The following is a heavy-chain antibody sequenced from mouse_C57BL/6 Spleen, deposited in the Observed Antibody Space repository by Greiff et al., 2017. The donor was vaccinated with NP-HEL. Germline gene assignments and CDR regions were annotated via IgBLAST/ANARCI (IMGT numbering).Heavy chain of an antibody. Sequence: QVQLQQSGPELVKPGASVKLSCKASGYTFTSYDINWVKQRPGQGLEWIGWIYPRDGSTKYNEKFKGKATLTVDTSSSTAYMELHSLTSEDSAVYVCARFEYYGSSPRWYFDVWGTGATVTVAS. D-gene: IGHD1-1*01. J-gene: IGHJ1*03. CDR1: GYTFTSYD. CDR3: ARFEYYGSSPRWYFDV. CDR2: IYPRDGST. V-gene: IGHV1-85*01.